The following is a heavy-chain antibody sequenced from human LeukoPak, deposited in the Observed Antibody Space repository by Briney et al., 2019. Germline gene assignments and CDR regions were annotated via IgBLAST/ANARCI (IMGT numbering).Heavy chain of an antibody. CDR1: GYTFTSYD. CDR2: ISAYTGNT. Sequence: ASVKVSCKASGYTFTSYDINWVRQATGQGLEWMGWISAYTGNTNYAQKLQGRVTMTTDTSTSTAYMELRSLRSDDTAVYYCARATTGTAEDYWGQGTLVTVSS. J-gene: IGHJ4*02. CDR3: ARATTGTAEDY. V-gene: IGHV1-18*01. D-gene: IGHD1-1*01.